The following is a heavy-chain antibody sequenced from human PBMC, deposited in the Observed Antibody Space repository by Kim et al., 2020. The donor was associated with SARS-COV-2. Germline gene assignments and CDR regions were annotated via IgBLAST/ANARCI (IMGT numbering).Heavy chain of an antibody. Sequence: SVKGRFTISRDNAKNLLYLQMNSLRAEDTAVYYCAREGEVDDYSGSGPADYWGQGTLVTVSS. CDR3: AREGEVDDYSGSGPADY. J-gene: IGHJ4*02. V-gene: IGHV3-11*06. D-gene: IGHD1-26*01.